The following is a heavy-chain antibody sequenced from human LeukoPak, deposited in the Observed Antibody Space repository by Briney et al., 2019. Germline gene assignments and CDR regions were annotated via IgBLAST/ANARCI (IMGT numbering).Heavy chain of an antibody. CDR2: IYYSGST. CDR3: ARWRDEWELFDY. D-gene: IGHD1-26*01. J-gene: IGHJ4*02. CDR1: GGSISSYY. V-gene: IGHV4-59*01. Sequence: SETLSLTCTVSGGSISSYYWSWIRQPPGKGLEWIGYIYYSGSTNYNPSLKSRVTISVDTSKNRFSLKLSSVIAADTAVYYCARWRDEWELFDYWGQGTLVTVSS.